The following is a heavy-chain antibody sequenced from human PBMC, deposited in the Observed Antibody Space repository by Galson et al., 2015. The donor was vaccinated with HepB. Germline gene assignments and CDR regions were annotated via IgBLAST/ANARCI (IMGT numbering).Heavy chain of an antibody. D-gene: IGHD2-8*01. CDR2: IIPIFGTA. CDR3: ARTPIVLMVYAIGWYFDL. J-gene: IGHJ2*01. V-gene: IGHV1-69*13. Sequence: SVKVSCKASGGTFSSYTISWVRQAPGQGLEWMGRIIPIFGTANYAQKFQGRVTITANETTSTAYMELSSLRSEDTAVYYCARTPIVLMVYAIGWYFDLWGRGTLVTVSS. CDR1: GGTFSSYT.